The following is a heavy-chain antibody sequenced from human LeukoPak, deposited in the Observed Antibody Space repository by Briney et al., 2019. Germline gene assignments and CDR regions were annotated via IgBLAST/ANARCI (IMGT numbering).Heavy chain of an antibody. CDR1: GFTFSSYT. J-gene: IGHJ6*02. CDR3: ARDRQLGGYYYYGMDV. V-gene: IGHV3-30-3*01. CDR2: ISYDGSNK. Sequence: GGSLRLSCAASGFTFSSYTMHWVRQAPGKGLEWVALISYDGSNKYYADSVKGRFTISRDNSKNTLYLQMNSLRAEDTAVYYCARDRQLGGYYYYGMDVWGQGTTVTVSS. D-gene: IGHD6-6*01.